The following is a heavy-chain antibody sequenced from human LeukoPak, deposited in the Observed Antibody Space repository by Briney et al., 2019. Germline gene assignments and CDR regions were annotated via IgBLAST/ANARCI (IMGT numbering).Heavy chain of an antibody. CDR2: INPNSGGT. V-gene: IGHV1-2*02. Sequence: GASVKVSCKASGYTFTSYGISWVRQAPGQGLEWMGWINPNSGGTNYAQKFQGRVTMTRDTSISTAYMELSRLRSDDTAVYYCARDDRGYFDYWGQGTLVTVSS. CDR1: GYTFTSYG. CDR3: ARDDRGYFDY. J-gene: IGHJ4*02.